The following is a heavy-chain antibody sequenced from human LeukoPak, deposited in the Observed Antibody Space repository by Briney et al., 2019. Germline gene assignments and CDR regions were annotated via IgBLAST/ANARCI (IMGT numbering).Heavy chain of an antibody. D-gene: IGHD2-8*01. V-gene: IGHV3-20*04. Sequence: GGSLKLSCEASGFTFDDYGMSWVRQPPGKGLEWVSGINRNGGSTDYADSVKGRFTISRDNAKNSHFLQMNSLRVEDTALYYCARGFRNGPFDCWGQGTLVTVSS. J-gene: IGHJ4*02. CDR3: ARGFRNGPFDC. CDR2: INRNGGST. CDR1: GFTFDDYG.